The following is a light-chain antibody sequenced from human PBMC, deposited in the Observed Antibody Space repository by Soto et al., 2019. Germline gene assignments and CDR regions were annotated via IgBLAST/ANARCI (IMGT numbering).Light chain of an antibody. CDR1: QGISRY. CDR2: AAS. CDR3: QQYYSYPYT. V-gene: IGKV1-8*01. Sequence: AVRMTQSPSSFSASTGDRVTITCRASQGISRYLAWYQQKPGKAPKLLIYAASTLQSGVPSRFSGSGSRTDFTLTISCLQSEDFATYYCQQYYSYPYTFGHGTKLEIK. J-gene: IGKJ2*01.